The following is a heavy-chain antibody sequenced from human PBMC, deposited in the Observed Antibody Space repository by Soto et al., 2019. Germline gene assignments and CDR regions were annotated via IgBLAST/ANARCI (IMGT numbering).Heavy chain of an antibody. Sequence: QVQLVESGGGVVQPGRSLRLSCAASGFTFSSHTMHWVRQASGKGLEWMAVISFDGKNEYYADSVKGRFTISRDNSKNTLFLQMNSLRAEDTAVFYCARDAAHNSDYFDYWGQGNLVTVSS. V-gene: IGHV3-30*04. CDR2: ISFDGKNE. J-gene: IGHJ4*02. CDR3: ARDAAHNSDYFDY. D-gene: IGHD2-15*01. CDR1: GFTFSSHT.